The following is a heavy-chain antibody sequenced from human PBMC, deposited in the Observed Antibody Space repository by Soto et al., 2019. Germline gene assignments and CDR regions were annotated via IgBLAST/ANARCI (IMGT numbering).Heavy chain of an antibody. V-gene: IGHV3-30-3*01. J-gene: IGHJ4*02. CDR2: ISYDGSKE. Sequence: QVQLVESGGGVVQPGRSLRLSCAASGFTFRNYAMHWVRQAPGEGLEWVAFISYDGSKEYYADSVKGRFTISRDDSNNALNLQMDSLRAEDTAVYYCARERTGYYIHSWGQGTLVTVSS. CDR3: ARERTGYYIHS. D-gene: IGHD3-9*01. CDR1: GFTFRNYA.